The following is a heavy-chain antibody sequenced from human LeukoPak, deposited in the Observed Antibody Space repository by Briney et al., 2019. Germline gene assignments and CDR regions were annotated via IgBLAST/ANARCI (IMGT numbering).Heavy chain of an antibody. CDR1: GGSISSHY. Sequence: SETLSLTCTVSGGSISSHYWSWIRQPPGKGLEWIGYIYYSGSTNYTNYNPSLKSRVTISVDTSKNQFSLKLSSVTAADTAVYYCARERTYSGYARPPIGHYFDYWGQGTLVTVSS. J-gene: IGHJ4*02. V-gene: IGHV4-59*11. CDR2: IYYSGSTNYT. CDR3: ARERTYSGYARPPIGHYFDY. D-gene: IGHD5-12*01.